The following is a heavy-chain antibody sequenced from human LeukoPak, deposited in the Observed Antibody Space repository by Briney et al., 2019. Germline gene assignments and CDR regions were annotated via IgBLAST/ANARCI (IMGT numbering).Heavy chain of an antibody. CDR2: ISSSSSTI. CDR1: GFTFSAYW. J-gene: IGHJ4*02. V-gene: IGHV3-48*01. D-gene: IGHD6-13*01. Sequence: QAGGSLRLSCAASGFTFSAYWMHWVRQAPGKGLEWVSYISSSSSTIYYADSVKGRFTISRDNAKNSLYLQMNSLRAEDTAVYYCAREGGSSSWFPHSGVDYWGQGTLVTVSS. CDR3: AREGGSSSWFPHSGVDY.